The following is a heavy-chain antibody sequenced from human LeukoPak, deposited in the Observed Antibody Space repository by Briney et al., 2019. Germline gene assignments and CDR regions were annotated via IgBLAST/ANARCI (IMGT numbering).Heavy chain of an antibody. D-gene: IGHD3-10*01. J-gene: IGHJ4*02. CDR3: ASDRTRSGSYSIFAS. CDR2: ISSSGSTI. CDR1: GFTFSDYY. V-gene: IGHV3-11*01. Sequence: GCSLRLSCAASGFTFSDYYMSWIRQAPGQGLAGVSYISSSGSTIYYAAPPKGRITSARGHAQNAVHLEMKRLNAEDQAVEYCASDRTRSGSYSIFASWGQGTLVTVSS.